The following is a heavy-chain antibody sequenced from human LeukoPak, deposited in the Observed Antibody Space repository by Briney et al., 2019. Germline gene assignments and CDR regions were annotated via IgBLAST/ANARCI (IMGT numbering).Heavy chain of an antibody. D-gene: IGHD3-22*01. CDR3: ARDFYYDSSVYDS. Sequence: SETLSLTCTVSGGSISSSSYYWGWLRQPPGKGLEWIGSIYYSGRTYYNPSLRGRVTISVNTSKNQFSLNLNSVTAADTAVYYCARDFYYDSSVYDSWGQGTLVTVSS. V-gene: IGHV4-39*07. CDR1: GGSISSSSYY. J-gene: IGHJ4*02. CDR2: IYYSGRT.